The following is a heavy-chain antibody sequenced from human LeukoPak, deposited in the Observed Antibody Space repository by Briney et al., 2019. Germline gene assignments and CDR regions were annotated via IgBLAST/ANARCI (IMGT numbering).Heavy chain of an antibody. D-gene: IGHD3-3*01. CDR3: ARYGSGYYPFDY. Sequence: PSETLSLTCTVSGYSISSGYYWGWIRQPPGKGLEWIGSIYHSGSTYYNPSLKSRVTISVDTSKSQFSLKLSSVTAADTAVYYCARYGSGYYPFDYWGQGTLVTVSS. V-gene: IGHV4-38-2*02. CDR1: GYSISSGYY. CDR2: IYHSGST. J-gene: IGHJ4*02.